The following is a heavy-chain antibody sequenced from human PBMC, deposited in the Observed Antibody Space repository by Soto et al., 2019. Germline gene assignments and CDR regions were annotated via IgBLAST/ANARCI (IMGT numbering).Heavy chain of an antibody. CDR2: IYSGGST. J-gene: IGHJ5*02. CDR1: GFAVSSNF. Sequence: GGSLRLSCAASGFAVSSNFMSWVRQAPGKGLEWVSVIYSGGSTYYADSVKGRFTISRDNSENTLYLQMNSLRAEDTAIYYCARATMIGLLSSWGQGTLVT. D-gene: IGHD3-22*01. V-gene: IGHV3-66*01. CDR3: ARATMIGLLSS.